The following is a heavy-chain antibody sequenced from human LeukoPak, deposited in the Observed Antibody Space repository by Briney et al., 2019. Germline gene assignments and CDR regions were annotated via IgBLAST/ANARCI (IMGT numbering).Heavy chain of an antibody. D-gene: IGHD5-12*01. CDR3: ARFGYSGYDTY. CDR2: IYYSGST. V-gene: IGHV4-59*01. CDR1: GGSISSYY. Sequence: SETLSLTCTVSGGSISSYYWSWIRQPPGKGLEWIGYIYYSGSTNYNPSLKSRVTISVDTSKNQFSLKLSSVTAADTAVYYCARFGYSGYDTYWGQGTLVTVSS. J-gene: IGHJ4*02.